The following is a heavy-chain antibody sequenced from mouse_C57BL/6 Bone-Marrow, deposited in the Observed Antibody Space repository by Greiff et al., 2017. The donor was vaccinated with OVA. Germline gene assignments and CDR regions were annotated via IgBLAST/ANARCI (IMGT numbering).Heavy chain of an antibody. CDR3: ARDYYDYAYYFDY. CDR1: GYSFTGYY. J-gene: IGHJ2*01. CDR2: INPSTGGT. D-gene: IGHD2-4*01. V-gene: IGHV1-42*01. Sequence: VQLQQSGPELVKPGASVKISCKASGYSFTGYYMNWVKQSPEKSLEWIGEINPSTGGTTYNQKFKAKATLTVDKSSSTAYMQLKSLTSEDSAVYYCARDYYDYAYYFDYWGQGTTLTVSS.